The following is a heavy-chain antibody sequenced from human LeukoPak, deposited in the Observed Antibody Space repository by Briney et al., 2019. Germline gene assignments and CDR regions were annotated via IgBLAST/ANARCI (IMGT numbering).Heavy chain of an antibody. V-gene: IGHV4-39*01. J-gene: IGHJ5*02. CDR2: IYYSGST. CDR1: GGSISSSSYY. D-gene: IGHD2-2*01. CDR3: ARHRIVEVPAAIPNWFDP. Sequence: SETLSLTCTVSGGSISSSSYYWGWIRQPPGKGLEWIGSIYYSGSTYYNPSLKSRVTISVDTSKNQFSLKLSSVTAADTAVYNCARHRIVEVPAAIPNWFDPWGQGTLVTVSS.